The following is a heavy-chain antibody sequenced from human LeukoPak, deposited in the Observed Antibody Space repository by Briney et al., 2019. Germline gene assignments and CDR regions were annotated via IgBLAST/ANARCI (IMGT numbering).Heavy chain of an antibody. Sequence: ALVKVSCKPSGSTFTGYYMHWVRQAPGQGLEWMGWINPNSGGTNYAQKLQGRVTMTRDTSISTAYMELSRLISDDTAVYYCASMAWSTGPDYWGQGTLVTVSS. CDR1: GSTFTGYY. CDR2: INPNSGGT. J-gene: IGHJ4*02. CDR3: ASMAWSTGPDY. D-gene: IGHD1-1*01. V-gene: IGHV1-2*02.